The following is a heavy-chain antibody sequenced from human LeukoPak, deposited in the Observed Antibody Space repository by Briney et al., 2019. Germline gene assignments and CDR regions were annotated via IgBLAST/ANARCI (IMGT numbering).Heavy chain of an antibody. D-gene: IGHD3-3*02. Sequence: GGSLRLSCAASGFRFSSYVMHWVRQAPGKGLEWVAFIWNDGDNKYYADSVKGRFTISRDNSKNTLSLQMNSLSAEDTAVYYCSTEMSSEHIFWGQGTLVTVSS. CDR3: STEMSSEHIF. J-gene: IGHJ4*02. V-gene: IGHV3-30*02. CDR2: IWNDGDNK. CDR1: GFRFSSYV.